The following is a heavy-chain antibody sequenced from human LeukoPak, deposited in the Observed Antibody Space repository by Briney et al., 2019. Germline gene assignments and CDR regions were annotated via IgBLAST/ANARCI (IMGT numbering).Heavy chain of an antibody. Sequence: PGASLRLSCAASGFTFSSYAMSWVRQAPGKGLEWVSAISGSGGSTYYADSVKGRFTISRDNSKNTLYLQMNSLRAEDTAVYYCAKDLGDAITFGGVIVIPPYFDYWGQGTLVTVSS. CDR2: ISGSGGST. CDR1: GFTFSSYA. J-gene: IGHJ4*02. V-gene: IGHV3-23*01. CDR3: AKDLGDAITFGGVIVIPPYFDY. D-gene: IGHD3-16*02.